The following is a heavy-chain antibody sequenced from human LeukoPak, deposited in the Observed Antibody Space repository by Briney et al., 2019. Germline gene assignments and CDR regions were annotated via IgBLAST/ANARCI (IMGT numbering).Heavy chain of an antibody. CDR2: INPNSGGT. D-gene: IGHD7-27*01. CDR3: ARVPGSLYYYYYYMDV. Sequence: ASVKVSCKASGYTFTGYYMHWVRQAPGQGLEWMGWINPNSGGTNYAQKFQGRVTMTRDTSISTAYMELSSLRSEDTAVYYCARVPGSLYYYYYYMDVWGKGTTVTVSS. J-gene: IGHJ6*03. V-gene: IGHV1-2*02. CDR1: GYTFTGYY.